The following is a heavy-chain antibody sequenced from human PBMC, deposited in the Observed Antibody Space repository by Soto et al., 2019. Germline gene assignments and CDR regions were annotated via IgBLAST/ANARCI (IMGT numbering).Heavy chain of an antibody. Sequence: PGGSLRLSCAASGLTVSSNYMAWVRQAPGKGLEWVAVIYSGGSAYHADSVKGRFFISRDISENTVYLEMNSLSAEDTAVYFCARDGGCSGGNCYNWFDPWGQGTLVTVSS. CDR3: ARDGGCSGGNCYNWFDP. CDR2: IYSGGSA. CDR1: GLTVSSNY. D-gene: IGHD2-15*01. J-gene: IGHJ5*02. V-gene: IGHV3-53*01.